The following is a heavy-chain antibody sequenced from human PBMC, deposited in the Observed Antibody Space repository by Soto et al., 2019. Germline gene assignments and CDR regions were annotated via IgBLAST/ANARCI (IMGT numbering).Heavy chain of an antibody. V-gene: IGHV4-38-2*01. CDR2: IYQSGST. Sequence: PSETLSLTCAVSGYSISSGYYWAWIRQPPGKGLEWIGTIYQSGSTYSNPSLKSRVTISVDTSKNQFSLKMSSVTAADTALYYCARGVYYGSGTYSQYFDSWGPGSLVTVSS. D-gene: IGHD3-10*01. CDR3: ARGVYYGSGTYSQYFDS. J-gene: IGHJ4*02. CDR1: GYSISSGYY.